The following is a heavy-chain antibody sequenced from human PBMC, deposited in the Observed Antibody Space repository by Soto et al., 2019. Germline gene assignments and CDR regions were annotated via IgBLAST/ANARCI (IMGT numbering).Heavy chain of an antibody. CDR3: ARDGTPTGPNYYYGMDV. V-gene: IGHV3-7*01. CDR1: GFTFSSYW. Sequence: GGSLRLSCAASGFTFSSYWMSWVRQAPGKGLEWVANIKQDGSEKYYVDSVKGRFTISRDNAKNSLYLQMNSLRAEDTAVYYCARDGTPTGPNYYYGMDVWGQGTTVTVSS. CDR2: IKQDGSEK. J-gene: IGHJ6*02. D-gene: IGHD1-26*01.